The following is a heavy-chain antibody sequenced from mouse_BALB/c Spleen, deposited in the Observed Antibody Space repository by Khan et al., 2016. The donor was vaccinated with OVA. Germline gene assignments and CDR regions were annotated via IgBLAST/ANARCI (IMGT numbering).Heavy chain of an antibody. Sequence: EVQLLETGGDLVKPGGSLKVSCAASGFSFSSYSMSWVRQSPDKRLEWVASISSDGDYTYYPDSVKGRFTISRDNAKNTLYLQMSSLKSEDTAIYYCASHLTGSFAYWGQGTLVPVSA. CDR3: ASHLTGSFAY. D-gene: IGHD4-1*01. V-gene: IGHV5-6*01. CDR2: ISSDGDYT. CDR1: GFSFSSYS. J-gene: IGHJ3*01.